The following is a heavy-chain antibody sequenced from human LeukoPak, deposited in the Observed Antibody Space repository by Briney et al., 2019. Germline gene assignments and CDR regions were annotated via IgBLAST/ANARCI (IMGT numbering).Heavy chain of an antibody. CDR2: ISAYNGNT. V-gene: IGHV1-18*01. J-gene: IGHJ4*02. Sequence: EASVKVSCKASGYTFTSYGISWVRQAPGQGLEWMGWISAYNGNTNYAQKLQGRVTMTTDTSTSTAYMELRSLRSDDTAVYYCARDTCSSTSCYLDYWGQGTLVTVSS. CDR3: ARDTCSSTSCYLDY. CDR1: GYTFTSYG. D-gene: IGHD2-2*01.